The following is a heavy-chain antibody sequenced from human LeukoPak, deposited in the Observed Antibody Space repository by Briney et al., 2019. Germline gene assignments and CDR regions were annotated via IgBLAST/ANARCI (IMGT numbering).Heavy chain of an antibody. Sequence: GGSLRLSCAASGFTFSSYAMSWVRQAPGKGLEWVSAISGSGGSTYYADSVKGRSTISRDNSKNTLYLQMNSLRAEDTAVYYCAKGMDVGTMIVVPYYMDVWGKGTTVTVSS. CDR2: ISGSGGST. CDR1: GFTFSSYA. D-gene: IGHD3-22*01. J-gene: IGHJ6*03. V-gene: IGHV3-23*01. CDR3: AKGMDVGTMIVVPYYMDV.